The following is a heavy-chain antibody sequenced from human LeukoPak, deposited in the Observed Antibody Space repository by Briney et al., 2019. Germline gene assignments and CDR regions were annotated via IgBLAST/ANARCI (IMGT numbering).Heavy chain of an antibody. CDR3: ARGILTGLDY. CDR2: IYSGGST. Sequence: PGGSLRLSCAASGFTFSSYAMSWVRQAPGKGLEWVSVIYSGGSTYYADSVKGRFTISRDNSKNTLYLQMNSLRAEDTAVYYCARGILTGLDYWGQGTLVTVSS. D-gene: IGHD3-9*01. V-gene: IGHV3-53*01. J-gene: IGHJ4*02. CDR1: GFTFSSYA.